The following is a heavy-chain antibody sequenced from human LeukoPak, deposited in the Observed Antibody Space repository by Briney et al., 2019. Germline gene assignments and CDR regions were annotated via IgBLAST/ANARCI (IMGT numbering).Heavy chain of an antibody. CDR1: GFTFGIYA. CDR3: ARAGYSSTWYSRYFDL. Sequence: GGSLRLSCAASGFTFGIYAMNWVRQAPGKGLEWVSYIGPSGSNIYYADSVKGRFTISRDNAKDSLYLQVNSLRAGDTAVYYCARAGYSSTWYSRYFDLWGRGTLVTVSS. CDR2: IGPSGSNI. J-gene: IGHJ2*01. V-gene: IGHV3-48*01. D-gene: IGHD6-13*01.